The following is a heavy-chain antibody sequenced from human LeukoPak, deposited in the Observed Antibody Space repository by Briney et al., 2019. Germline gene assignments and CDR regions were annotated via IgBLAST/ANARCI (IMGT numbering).Heavy chain of an antibody. CDR1: GYTFAGYY. V-gene: IGHV1-2*02. CDR3: ARDDFSDYGDYVWFDP. Sequence: GASVKVSCKASGYTFAGYYMHWVRQAPGQGLEWMGWINPNSGGTNYAQKFQGRVTMTRDTSISTAYMELSRLRSDDTAVYYCARDDFSDYGDYVWFDPWGQGTLVTVSS. D-gene: IGHD4-17*01. CDR2: INPNSGGT. J-gene: IGHJ5*02.